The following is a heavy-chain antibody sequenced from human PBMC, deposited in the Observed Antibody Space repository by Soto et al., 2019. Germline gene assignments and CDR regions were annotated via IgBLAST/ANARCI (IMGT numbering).Heavy chain of an antibody. CDR2: INAANGDT. Sequence: ASVKVSCKASGYTFTSYGIHWVRQAPGQRLEWMGWINAANGDTKYSPKFQGRVTITRDTSASTAYMELSSLRSEDTAVYYCVRSHVAATRIAWFDPWGKGNLVTVS. J-gene: IGHJ5*02. D-gene: IGHD6-13*01. CDR3: VRSHVAATRIAWFDP. V-gene: IGHV1-3*01. CDR1: GYTFTSYG.